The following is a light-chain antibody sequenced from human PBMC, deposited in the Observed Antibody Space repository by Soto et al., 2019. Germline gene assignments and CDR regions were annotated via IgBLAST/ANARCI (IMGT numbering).Light chain of an antibody. Sequence: QSVLTQSSSASASLGSSVKLTCTLSSGHSSYIIAWHQQQPGKAPRYLMKLEGSGSYNKGSGVPDRFSGSSAGADRYLTISNLQPEDEADYYCETWDSNSVVFGGGTQLTVL. CDR3: ETWDSNSVV. CDR1: SGHSSYI. V-gene: IGLV4-60*03. J-gene: IGLJ2*01. CDR2: LEGSGSY.